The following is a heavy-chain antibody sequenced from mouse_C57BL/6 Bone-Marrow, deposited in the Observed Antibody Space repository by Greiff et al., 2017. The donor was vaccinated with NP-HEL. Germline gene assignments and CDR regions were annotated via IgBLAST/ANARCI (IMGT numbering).Heavy chain of an antibody. D-gene: IGHD2-2*01. Sequence: VKLMESGPELVKPGASVKISCKASGYSFTSYYIHWVKQRPGQGLEWIGWIYPGSGNTKYNEKFKGKATLTADTSSSTAYMQLSSLTSEDSAVYYCARGDGYARYFDVWGTGTTVTVSS. V-gene: IGHV1-66*01. CDR2: IYPGSGNT. J-gene: IGHJ1*03. CDR3: ARGDGYARYFDV. CDR1: GYSFTSYY.